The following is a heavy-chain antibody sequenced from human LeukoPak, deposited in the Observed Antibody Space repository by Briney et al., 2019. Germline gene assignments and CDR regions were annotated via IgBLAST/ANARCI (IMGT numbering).Heavy chain of an antibody. V-gene: IGHV4-59*01. Sequence: SETLSLTCTVSGDFITAYYWSWIRQPPGKGLEWIGYIYYSGSTNYNPSLKSRVTISVDTSKNQFSLKLSSVTAADTAVYYCARVQRGIAAAVWGQGTLVTVSS. CDR3: ARVQRGIAAAV. CDR1: GDFITAYY. D-gene: IGHD6-13*01. CDR2: IYYSGST. J-gene: IGHJ4*02.